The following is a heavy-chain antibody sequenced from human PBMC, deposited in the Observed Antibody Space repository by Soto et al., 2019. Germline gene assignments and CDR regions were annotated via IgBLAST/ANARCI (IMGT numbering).Heavy chain of an antibody. CDR3: VKGRGTDIVVVPAEIPLRDYYGMDV. CDR2: ISSNGGST. J-gene: IGHJ6*02. Sequence: GGSLRLSCSASGFTFSSYAMHWVRQAPGKGLEYVSAISSNGGSTYYADSVKGRFTISRDNSKNTLYLQMSSLRAEDTAVYYCVKGRGTDIVVVPAEIPLRDYYGMDVWGQGTTVTVSS. D-gene: IGHD2-2*02. CDR1: GFTFSSYA. V-gene: IGHV3-64D*08.